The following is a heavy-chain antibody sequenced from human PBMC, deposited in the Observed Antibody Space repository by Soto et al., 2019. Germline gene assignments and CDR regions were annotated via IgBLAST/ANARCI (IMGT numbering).Heavy chain of an antibody. CDR1: GFTFSSYA. D-gene: IGHD3-22*01. CDR3: ARDPSSDSSGYYPEGY. J-gene: IGHJ4*02. Sequence: VQLVESGGGVVQPGRSLRLSCAASGFTFSSYAMHWVRQAPGKGLEWVANIKQDGSEKYYVDSVKGRFTISRDNAKNSLYLQMNSLRAEDTAVYYCARDPSSDSSGYYPEGYWGQGTLVTVSS. V-gene: IGHV3-7*01. CDR2: IKQDGSEK.